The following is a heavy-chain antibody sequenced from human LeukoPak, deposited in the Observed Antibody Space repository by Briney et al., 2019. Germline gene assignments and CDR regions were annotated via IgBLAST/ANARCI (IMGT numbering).Heavy chain of an antibody. CDR1: GFTFSSCE. CDR2: ISSSGSTI. D-gene: IGHD3-16*02. Sequence: PGGSLRLSCAASGFTFSSCEMNWVRQAPGKGLEWVSYISSSGSTIYYADSVKGRLTISRDNAKNSLYLQMNSLRAEDTAVYYCARGIRANYVWGSYRYTDFVYWGQGTLVTVSS. CDR3: ARGIRANYVWGSYRYTDFVY. V-gene: IGHV3-48*03. J-gene: IGHJ4*02.